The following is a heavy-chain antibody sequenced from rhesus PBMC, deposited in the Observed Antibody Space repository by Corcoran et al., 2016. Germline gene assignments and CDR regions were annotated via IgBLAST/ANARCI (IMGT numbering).Heavy chain of an antibody. V-gene: IGHV4-122*02. CDR1: GGSISSGYYY. D-gene: IGHD3-34*01. CDR3: ARDQRGAPFDY. Sequence: QVQLQESGPGLVKPSETLSLTCAVSGGSISSGYYYWSWIRQPPGKGLEWIGYITYSGSTSYNPPLKSRVTISRDTSKNQFALKLSSVTAADTAVYYCARDQRGAPFDYWGQGVLVTVSS. J-gene: IGHJ4*01. CDR2: ITYSGST.